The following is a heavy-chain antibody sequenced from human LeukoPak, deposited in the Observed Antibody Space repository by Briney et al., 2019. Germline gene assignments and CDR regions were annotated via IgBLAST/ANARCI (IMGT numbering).Heavy chain of an antibody. CDR2: ISYDGTNK. CDR1: GFTFSSFG. Sequence: GGSLRLSCAASGFTFSSFGMHWVRQAPGKGLEWVAVISYDGTNKFYADSVKDRFTISRDNSKNTVYLQMNSLRAEDTAVYYCAKFGGTFFWSDYNELFDYWGQGTLVTVSS. J-gene: IGHJ4*02. D-gene: IGHD3-3*01. V-gene: IGHV3-30*18. CDR3: AKFGGTFFWSDYNELFDY.